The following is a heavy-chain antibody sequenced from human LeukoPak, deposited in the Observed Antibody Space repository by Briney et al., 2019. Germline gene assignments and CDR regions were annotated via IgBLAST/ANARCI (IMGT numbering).Heavy chain of an antibody. CDR1: GGSISSGDYY. CDR3: AREGGGSMVTAIRVFDY. J-gene: IGHJ4*02. V-gene: IGHV4-30-4*01. Sequence: SETLSLTCTVSGGSISSGDYYWSWIRQPPGKGLEWIGYIYYSGSTYYNPSLKSRVTISVDTSKNQFSLKLSSVTAADTAVYYCAREGGGSMVTAIRVFDYWGQGTLVTVSS. CDR2: IYYSGST. D-gene: IGHD2-21*02.